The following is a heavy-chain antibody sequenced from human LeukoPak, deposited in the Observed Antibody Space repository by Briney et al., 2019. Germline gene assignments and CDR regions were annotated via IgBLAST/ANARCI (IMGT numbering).Heavy chain of an antibody. V-gene: IGHV1-2*02. Sequence: ASAKVSCKASGYTFTGYYMHWVRQAPGQGLEWMGWINPNSGGTNYAQKFQGRVTMTRDTSISTAYMELSRLRSDDTAVYYCARESTRSGWYKFLPGYWGQGTLVTVSS. J-gene: IGHJ4*02. CDR2: INPNSGGT. D-gene: IGHD6-19*01. CDR1: GYTFTGYY. CDR3: ARESTRSGWYKFLPGY.